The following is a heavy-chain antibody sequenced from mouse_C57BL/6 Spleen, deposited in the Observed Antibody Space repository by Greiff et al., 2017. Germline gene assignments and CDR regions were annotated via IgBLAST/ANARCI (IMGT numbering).Heavy chain of an antibody. J-gene: IGHJ2*01. CDR2: IHPNSGST. V-gene: IGHV1-64*01. CDR1: GYTFTNYC. D-gene: IGHD2-2*01. CDR3: ARLEGYRFFDY. Sequence: QVQLQQSVAELVKPGASVKLSCKASGYTFTNYCMHWVKQRPEQGLEWIGSIHPNSGSTNYDEKFKSKATMTADTSSSTAYLQLSSLTSEDTAVYYCARLEGYRFFDYWGQGTTLTVSS.